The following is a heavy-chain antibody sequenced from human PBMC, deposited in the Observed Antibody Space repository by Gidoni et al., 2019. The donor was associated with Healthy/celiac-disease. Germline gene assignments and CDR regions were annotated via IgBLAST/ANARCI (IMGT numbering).Heavy chain of an antibody. CDR1: VFTFSSYS. J-gene: IGHJ5*02. V-gene: IGHV3-21*01. CDR3: ARDRKLGYCSSTSCPGWFDP. Sequence: EVQLVESGGGLVKPGGSLRLSCAASVFTFSSYSMNWVRQAPGKGLEWVSSMSSSSSYIYYADSVKGRFTISRDNAKNSLYLQMNSLRAEDTAVYYCARDRKLGYCSSTSCPGWFDPWGQGTLVTVSS. D-gene: IGHD2-2*01. CDR2: MSSSSSYI.